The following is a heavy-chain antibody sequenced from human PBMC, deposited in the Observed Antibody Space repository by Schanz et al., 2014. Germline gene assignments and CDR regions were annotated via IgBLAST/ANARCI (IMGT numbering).Heavy chain of an antibody. J-gene: IGHJ4*02. CDR2: IKQDESER. CDR3: AREKRRTEVVLDH. Sequence: EVQLVESGGGLVQPGGSLRLSCAASGFTFSTYWMSWVRQAPGKGLEWVANIKQDESERSYVDSVKGRFTISRDNAKNSLYLEMNSLRGEDTAVYYCAREKRRTEVVLDHWGQGTLVTVS. CDR1: GFTFSTYW. V-gene: IGHV3-7*03.